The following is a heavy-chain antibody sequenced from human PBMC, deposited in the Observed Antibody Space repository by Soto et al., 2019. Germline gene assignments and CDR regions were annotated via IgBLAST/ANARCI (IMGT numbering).Heavy chain of an antibody. Sequence: PGGSLRLSCAASGFTFSSYAMSWVRQAPGKGLEWVSAISGSGGNTYYADSVKGRFTISRDNSKNTLYLQMNSLRAEDTAVYYCAPDPGTMILDGPDYGGQGTLVTVSS. CDR2: ISGSGGNT. J-gene: IGHJ4*02. CDR3: APDPGTMILDGPDY. D-gene: IGHD3-22*01. V-gene: IGHV3-23*01. CDR1: GFTFSSYA.